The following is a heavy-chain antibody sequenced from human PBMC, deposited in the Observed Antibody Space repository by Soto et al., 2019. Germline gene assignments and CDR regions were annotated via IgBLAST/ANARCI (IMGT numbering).Heavy chain of an antibody. CDR1: GFTFSSYG. Sequence: PGGSLRLSCAASGFTFSSYGMHWVRQAPGKGLEWVAVIWYDGSNKYYADSVKGRFTISRDNSKNTLYLQMNSLRAEDTAVYYCARGLYYDILTGPDYYYGMDVWGQGTTVTVSS. CDR3: ARGLYYDILTGPDYYYGMDV. CDR2: IWYDGSNK. V-gene: IGHV3-33*01. J-gene: IGHJ6*02. D-gene: IGHD3-9*01.